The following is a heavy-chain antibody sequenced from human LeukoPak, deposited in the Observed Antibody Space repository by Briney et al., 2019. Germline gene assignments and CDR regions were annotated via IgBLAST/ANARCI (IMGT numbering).Heavy chain of an antibody. Sequence: KASETLSLTCTVSGGSISSYYWSWIRQPPGKGLEWIGYIYYSGSTNYNPSLKSRVTISVDTSKNQFSLKLSSVTAADTAVYYCARASRGPFDPWGQGTLVTVSS. J-gene: IGHJ5*02. CDR3: ARASRGPFDP. CDR1: GGSISSYY. CDR2: IYYSGST. V-gene: IGHV4-59*01. D-gene: IGHD2-2*01.